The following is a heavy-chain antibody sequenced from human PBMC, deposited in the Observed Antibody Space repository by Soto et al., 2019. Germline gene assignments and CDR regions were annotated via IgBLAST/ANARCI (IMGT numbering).Heavy chain of an antibody. Sequence: GGSLRLSCAASGFTFSSYGMHWVRQAPGKGLEWVAVISYDGGNKYYADSVKGRFTISRDNSKNTLYLQMNSLRAEDTAVYYCARSSGVSTPDFDYWGQGALVTVSS. D-gene: IGHD3-10*01. J-gene: IGHJ4*02. CDR2: ISYDGGNK. CDR3: ARSSGVSTPDFDY. CDR1: GFTFSSYG. V-gene: IGHV3-30*03.